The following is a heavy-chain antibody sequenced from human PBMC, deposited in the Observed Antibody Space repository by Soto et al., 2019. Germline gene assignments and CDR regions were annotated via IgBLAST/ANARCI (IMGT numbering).Heavy chain of an antibody. V-gene: IGHV3-33*01. Sequence: GGSLRLSCAASGFTFSNYGMHWVRQAPGKGLEWVAVIWYDGSSKYYGDSVKGRFTISRDNSKNTLYLQMNSLRAEDTAVYYCARRGVMSGYDYWGQGTLVTVSS. D-gene: IGHD5-12*01. J-gene: IGHJ4*02. CDR3: ARRGVMSGYDY. CDR2: IWYDGSSK. CDR1: GFTFSNYG.